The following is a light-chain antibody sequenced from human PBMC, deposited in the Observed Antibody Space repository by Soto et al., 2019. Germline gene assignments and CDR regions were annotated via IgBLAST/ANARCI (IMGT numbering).Light chain of an antibody. CDR3: MQALHTQIP. CDR2: LSS. J-gene: IGKJ4*01. V-gene: IGKV2-28*01. CDR1: QSLLHTNGHNY. Sequence: EIVMTQSPLSLPATPAESASISCRSTQSLLHTNGHNYLGWYLQKAGQSPQLLNFLSSNRASGVPDRFSSSGSGTHYPLNISRVGAEDVGLYLCMQALHTQIPFGGGTKVQIK.